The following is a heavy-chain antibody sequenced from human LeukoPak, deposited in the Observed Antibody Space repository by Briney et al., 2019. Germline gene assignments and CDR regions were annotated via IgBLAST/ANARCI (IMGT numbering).Heavy chain of an antibody. V-gene: IGHV4-59*01. Sequence: SETLSLTCTVSGGSISSYFWNWIRQPPGKGLEWIGYIYYSGSTNYNPSLKSRVTISIDASKKHFSLRLTSVTAADTAVYYCARAMDLNAFDIWGQGTMVTVSS. CDR3: ARAMDLNAFDI. D-gene: IGHD3/OR15-3a*01. J-gene: IGHJ3*02. CDR1: GGSISSYF. CDR2: IYYSGST.